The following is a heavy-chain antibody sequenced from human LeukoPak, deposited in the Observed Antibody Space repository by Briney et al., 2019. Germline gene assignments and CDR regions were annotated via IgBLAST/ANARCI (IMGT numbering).Heavy chain of an antibody. V-gene: IGHV5-51*01. Sequence: GESLKISCKGSGYTFTNYWIGWVRQLPRKGLEWMGSIYPGDSDTRYSPSFQGQVTISADKSISTAYLQWSSLKASDTAMYYCARRVAYNYAFDFWGQGTLVTVSS. CDR1: GYTFTNYW. D-gene: IGHD5-18*01. CDR3: ARRVAYNYAFDF. J-gene: IGHJ4*02. CDR2: IYPGDSDT.